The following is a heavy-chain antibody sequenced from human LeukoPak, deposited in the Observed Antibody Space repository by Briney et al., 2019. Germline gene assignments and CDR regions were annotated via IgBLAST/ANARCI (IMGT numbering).Heavy chain of an antibody. J-gene: IGHJ4*02. CDR3: TTDRMTRNGFFDY. CDR1: GFSFRDAY. D-gene: IGHD1-1*01. CDR2: VKSRADGGST. V-gene: IGHV3-15*01. Sequence: PGGSLRLSRTTSGFSFRDAYMSWVRQAPGKGLEWVGRVKSRADGGSTDYAGPVKGRFSISRDDSKNIVYLEMDSLKTDDTAVYYCTTDRMTRNGFFDYWGQGMQVIVSS.